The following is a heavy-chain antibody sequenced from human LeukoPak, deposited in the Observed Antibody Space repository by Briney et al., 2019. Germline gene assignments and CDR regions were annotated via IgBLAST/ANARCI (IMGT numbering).Heavy chain of an antibody. J-gene: IGHJ3*02. CDR3: ARYRNEALFAFDI. Sequence: PSETLSLTCTVSGGSISNYYWSWIRQPPGKGLEWIGYIYYRGSTNYNPSLMSRVTISVDTSKTQFSLKLSSVTAADTAVYYCARYRNEALFAFDIWGQGTMVTVSS. CDR1: GGSISNYY. D-gene: IGHD1-14*01. V-gene: IGHV4-59*01. CDR2: IYYRGST.